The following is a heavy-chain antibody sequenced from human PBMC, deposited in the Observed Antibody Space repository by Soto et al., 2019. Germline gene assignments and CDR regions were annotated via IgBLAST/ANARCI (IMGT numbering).Heavy chain of an antibody. CDR3: ARMLAVNYYFQYLDV. V-gene: IGHV2-26*01. J-gene: IGHJ6*03. CDR1: GFSLRNARMG. Sequence: QVTLKESGPAVVKPTETLTLTCTVSGFSLRNARMGVSWIRQPAGKAPEWLAPIVSNDEKSYNKSLQTRLTISKDTSKSQVVLTMTYIDPVDTATYFCARMLAVNYYFQYLDVWGERTTVTVSS. D-gene: IGHD6-6*01. CDR2: IVSNDEK.